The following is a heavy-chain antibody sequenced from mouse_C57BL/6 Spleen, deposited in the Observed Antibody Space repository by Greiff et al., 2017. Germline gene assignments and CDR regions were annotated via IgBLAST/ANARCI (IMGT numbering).Heavy chain of an antibody. CDR2: IDPETGGT. Sequence: VQLQQSGAELVRPGASVTLSCTASGYTFTDYEMHWVKQTPVHGLEWIGAIDPETGGTAYNQKFTGKAILTADKSSSTAYMELRSLTSEDTAVYYCTRGGYYGSAWFAYWGQGTLVTVSA. D-gene: IGHD1-1*01. CDR3: TRGGYYGSAWFAY. J-gene: IGHJ3*01. V-gene: IGHV1-15*01. CDR1: GYTFTDYE.